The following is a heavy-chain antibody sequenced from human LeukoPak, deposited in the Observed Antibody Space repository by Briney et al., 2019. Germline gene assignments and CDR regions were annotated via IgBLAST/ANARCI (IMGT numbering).Heavy chain of an antibody. V-gene: IGHV3-13*01. J-gene: IGHJ4*02. D-gene: IGHD3-22*01. CDR3: ARVRYDSSGAVDYFDY. CDR1: GFTFSSYA. Sequence: GGSLILSCAASGFTFSSYAMHWVRRPTGKGLEWVSAIGTAGDTYYPGSVKGRFTISRENAKNSLYLQMNSLRAGDTAVYYCARVRYDSSGAVDYFDYWGQGTLVTVSS. CDR2: IGTAGDT.